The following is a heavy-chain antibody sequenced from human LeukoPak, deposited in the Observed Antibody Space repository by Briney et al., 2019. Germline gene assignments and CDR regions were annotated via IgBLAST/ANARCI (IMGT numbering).Heavy chain of an antibody. CDR3: ARDLTGVVDDDAFDI. J-gene: IGHJ3*02. CDR2: IYYSGST. CDR1: GGSISSSSYY. D-gene: IGHD3-9*01. V-gene: IGHV4-39*07. Sequence: SETLSLTCTVSGGSISSSSYYWGWIRQPPGKGLEWIGSIYYSGSTYYNPSLKSRVTISVDTSKNQFSLKLSSVTAADTAVYYCARDLTGVVDDDAFDIWGQGTMVTVSS.